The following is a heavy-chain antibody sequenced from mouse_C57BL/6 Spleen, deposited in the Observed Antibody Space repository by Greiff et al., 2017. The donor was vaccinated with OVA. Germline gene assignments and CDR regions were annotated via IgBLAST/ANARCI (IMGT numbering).Heavy chain of an antibody. CDR1: GYTFTSYW. V-gene: IGHV1-64*01. D-gene: IGHD2-4*01. CDR3: ARSGLRQGFAY. Sequence: VQLQQPGAELVKPGASVKLSCKASGYTFTSYWMHWVKQRPGQGLEWIGMIHPNSGSTNYNEKFKSKATLTVDKSSSTAYMQLSSLTSEDSAVYYCARSGLRQGFAYWGQGTLVTVSA. CDR2: IHPNSGST. J-gene: IGHJ3*01.